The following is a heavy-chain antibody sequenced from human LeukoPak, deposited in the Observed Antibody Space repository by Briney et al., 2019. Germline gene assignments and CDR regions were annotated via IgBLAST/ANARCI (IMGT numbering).Heavy chain of an antibody. CDR1: GGSISSGDYY. CDR2: IYYSGST. V-gene: IGHV4-30-4*02. J-gene: IGHJ4*02. CDR3: ARVGSSTNGEIDY. D-gene: IGHD2-2*01. Sequence: SETLSLTCTVSGGSISSGDYYWSWIRQPPGKGLEWIGYIYYSGSTYYNPSLKSRVTISVDTSKNQFSLKLSSVTAADTAVYYCARVGSSTNGEIDYWGQGTLVTVSS.